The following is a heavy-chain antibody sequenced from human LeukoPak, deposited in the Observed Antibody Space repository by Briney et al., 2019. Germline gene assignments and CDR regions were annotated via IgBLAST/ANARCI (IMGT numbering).Heavy chain of an antibody. CDR1: GFTFSTYS. Sequence: GGSLRLSCAASGFTFSTYSMNWVRQAPGKGLGWVSSISSGSSYIYYADSVKGRFTISRDDAKNSLYLQMNSLRAEDTAVYYCARYCSSSRCLYYYHMDVWGKGATVTVSS. CDR2: ISSGSSYI. D-gene: IGHD2-2*01. J-gene: IGHJ6*03. V-gene: IGHV3-21*01. CDR3: ARYCSSSRCLYYYHMDV.